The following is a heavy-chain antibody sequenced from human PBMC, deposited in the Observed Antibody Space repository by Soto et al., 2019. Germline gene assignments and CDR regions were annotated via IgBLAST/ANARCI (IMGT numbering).Heavy chain of an antibody. CDR2: ISPYDDNT. CDR1: GYTFNSYA. Sequence: QVQLVQSGTEVKKPGASVKVSCKASGYTFNSYAISWVRQAPGQGLEWMGWISPYDDNTNYAQNLQGRVTMTTDTSTRTAYMELRSLRSHDTAVYYCARGGYYDSSGSRNYHYYGMDAWGQGTTVTVS. D-gene: IGHD3-22*01. J-gene: IGHJ6*02. V-gene: IGHV1-18*01. CDR3: ARGGYYDSSGSRNYHYYGMDA.